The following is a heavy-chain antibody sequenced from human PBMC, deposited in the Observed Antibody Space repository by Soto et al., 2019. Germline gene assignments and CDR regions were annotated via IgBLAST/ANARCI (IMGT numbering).Heavy chain of an antibody. CDR2: IYYSGST. Sequence: QLQLQESGPRLVKPSETLSLTCSVSGGSISSSSYSWGWIRQPPGKGLEWIGTIYYSGSTHYNPSLEGRVAIYADTPNNLLPLRLSSVTAADTAVYYCGGHPRHCCSTTSFIYYRVDVWGQGTTATVSS. CDR1: GGSISSSSYS. CDR3: GGHPRHCCSTTSFIYYRVDV. J-gene: IGHJ6*02. D-gene: IGHD2-2*01. V-gene: IGHV4-39*01.